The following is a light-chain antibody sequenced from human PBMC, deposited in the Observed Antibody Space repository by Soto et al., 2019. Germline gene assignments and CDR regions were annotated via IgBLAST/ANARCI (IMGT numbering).Light chain of an antibody. CDR3: CSYAGSYTFVV. CDR2: DVS. J-gene: IGLJ1*01. V-gene: IGLV2-11*01. Sequence: QSALTQPRSVSGSPGQSVTISCTGTSSDVGGYNYVSWYQQHPGKAPKHMIYDVSKRPSGVPDRFSGSKSGNTASLTISGLQAEDEADYYCCSYAGSYTFVVFGTGTKLTVL. CDR1: SSDVGGYNY.